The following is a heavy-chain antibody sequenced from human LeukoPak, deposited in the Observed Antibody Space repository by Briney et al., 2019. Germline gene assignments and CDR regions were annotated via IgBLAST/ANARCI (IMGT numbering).Heavy chain of an antibody. J-gene: IGHJ6*04. CDR3: AREKDIVATVTGGRDSPMDV. CDR2: ISSSSSYI. D-gene: IGHD5-12*01. CDR1: GFTFSSYA. Sequence: PGGSLRLSCVASGFTFSSYAMTWVRQAPGKGLEWVSAISSSSSYIYYADSVKGRFTISRDNAKNSLYLQMNSLRAEDTAVYYCAREKDIVATVTGGRDSPMDVWGKGTTVTVSS. V-gene: IGHV3-21*01.